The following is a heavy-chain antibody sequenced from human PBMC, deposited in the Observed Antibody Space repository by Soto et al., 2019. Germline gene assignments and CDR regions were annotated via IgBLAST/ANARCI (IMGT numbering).Heavy chain of an antibody. Sequence: SETLSLTCTVSGGSISSYYWSWIRQPPGKGLEWIGYIYYSGSTNYNPSLKSRVTISVDTSKNQFSLKLSSVTAADTAVYYCARDTSSGWPDYWGQGTLVTVSS. CDR3: ARDTSSGWPDY. J-gene: IGHJ4*02. D-gene: IGHD6-19*01. CDR1: GGSISSYY. V-gene: IGHV4-59*01. CDR2: IYYSGST.